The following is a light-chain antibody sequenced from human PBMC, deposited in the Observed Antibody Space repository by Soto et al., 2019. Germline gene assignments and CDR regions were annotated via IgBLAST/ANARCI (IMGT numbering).Light chain of an antibody. CDR1: QSVSISY. J-gene: IGKJ4*01. CDR2: AAS. Sequence: EIVLTQSPGNLSLSPGDRATLSCRASQSVSISYLGWYQQKPGQAPRLLIYAASGRATGIPDRFSGSGSGTDFNLTISRLEPEDFAVYYCQQYGSSPLTFGGGTKVEIK. CDR3: QQYGSSPLT. V-gene: IGKV3-20*01.